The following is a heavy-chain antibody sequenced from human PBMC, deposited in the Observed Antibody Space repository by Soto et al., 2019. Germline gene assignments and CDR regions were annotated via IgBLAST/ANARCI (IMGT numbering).Heavy chain of an antibody. CDR1: GFRFSDYS. CDR3: ARLGGWLRSYYMDF. Sequence: PGGSLRLSCAASGFRFSDYSMNWVRQAPGRGLEWVSYISSSSFTIHYADSVEGRFAISRDNAKNSLYLQMNSLRAEDTAVYYCARLGGWLRSYYMDFWGKGTTVTVSS. CDR2: ISSSSFTI. V-gene: IGHV3-48*01. J-gene: IGHJ6*03. D-gene: IGHD5-12*01.